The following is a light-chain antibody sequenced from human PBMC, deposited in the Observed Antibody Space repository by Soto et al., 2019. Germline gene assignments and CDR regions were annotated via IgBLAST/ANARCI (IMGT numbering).Light chain of an antibody. CDR2: DAS. V-gene: IGKV1-39*01. CDR1: QTISTY. Sequence: DIQMTQSPSSLSASVGDRVTITCRASQTISTYLNWYQQKPGKAPRLLIYDASSLLSGVPSRFSGSGSGTEFTLTNASLQPEDFSTYYCQESDSTPSTFGHGTNVEI. J-gene: IGKJ2*01. CDR3: QESDSTPST.